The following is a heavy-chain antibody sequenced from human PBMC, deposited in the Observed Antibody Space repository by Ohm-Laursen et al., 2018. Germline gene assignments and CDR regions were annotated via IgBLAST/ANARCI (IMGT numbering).Heavy chain of an antibody. CDR3: ARLYSSTYPGDY. CDR2: IHTSGST. D-gene: IGHD2-2*01. CDR1: GGSISSYY. V-gene: IGHV4-4*07. Sequence: TLSLTCTVSGGSISSYYWSWIRQPAGKGLQWIGRIHTSGSTNYNPSLKSRVTMSADTSKNQFSLKLSSVTAADTAVYYCARLYSSTYPGDYWGQGTLVTVSS. J-gene: IGHJ4*02.